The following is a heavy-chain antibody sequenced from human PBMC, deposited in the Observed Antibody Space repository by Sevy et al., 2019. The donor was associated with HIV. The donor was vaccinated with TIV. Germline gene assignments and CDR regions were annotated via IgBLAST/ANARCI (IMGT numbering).Heavy chain of an antibody. D-gene: IGHD1-26*01. Sequence: SETLSLTCTVSGGSISSSSYYWGWIRQPPGKGLEWIGSIYYSGSTYYNPSLKSRVTISVDTSKNQFSLKLSSVTAADTAVYYCARRGGSYLDYYYYGMDVWGQGTTVTVSS. CDR3: ARRGGSYLDYYYYGMDV. V-gene: IGHV4-39*01. CDR2: IYYSGST. CDR1: GGSISSSSYY. J-gene: IGHJ6*02.